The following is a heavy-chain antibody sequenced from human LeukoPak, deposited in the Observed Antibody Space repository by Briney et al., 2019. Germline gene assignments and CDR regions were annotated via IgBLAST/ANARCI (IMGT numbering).Heavy chain of an antibody. J-gene: IGHJ5*02. V-gene: IGHV4-59*01. CDR1: GGSISSYY. Sequence: SGTLSLTCTVSGGSISSYYWNWIRQPPGKGLEWIGYIYYSGTTNYNPSLRSRVSMSVDTSKNQFSLRLSSVTAADTAVYYCARRKDSSGYFGRMGWFDPWGQGTLVTVSS. CDR2: IYYSGTT. CDR3: ARRKDSSGYFGRMGWFDP. D-gene: IGHD3-22*01.